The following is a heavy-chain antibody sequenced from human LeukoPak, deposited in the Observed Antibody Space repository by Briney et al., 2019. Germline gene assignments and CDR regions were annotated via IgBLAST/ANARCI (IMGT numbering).Heavy chain of an antibody. V-gene: IGHV3-21*01. CDR2: ISSSSSYI. CDR1: GFTFSSYS. J-gene: IGHJ3*02. D-gene: IGHD4-17*01. CDR3: ASPYDYGDPYDAFDI. Sequence: GGSLRLSCASAGFTFSSYSMNWVRQAPGKGLEWVSSISSSSSYIYYADSGKGRFTISRDNAKNSLYLQMNSLRAEDTAVYYCASPYDYGDPYDAFDIWGQGTMVTVSS.